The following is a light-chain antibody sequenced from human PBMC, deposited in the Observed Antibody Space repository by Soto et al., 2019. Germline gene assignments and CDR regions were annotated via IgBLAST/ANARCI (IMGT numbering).Light chain of an antibody. CDR2: DAS. CDR3: QQYNTSPLT. V-gene: IGKV1-5*01. Sequence: DIQMTQSPSTLSTSVGDRVTITCRASQNINNWLAWYQQKPGRAPKLLIYDASSLEGGVPSRFSGGGSGTEFTLSISSLQPDDFATSYCQQYNTSPLTFGGGTQMEIK. CDR1: QNINNW. J-gene: IGKJ4*01.